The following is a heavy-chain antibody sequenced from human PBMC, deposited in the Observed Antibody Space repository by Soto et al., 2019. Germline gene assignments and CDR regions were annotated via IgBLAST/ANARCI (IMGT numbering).Heavy chain of an antibody. V-gene: IGHV1-2*04. Sequence: ASVKVSCKASVYTFDAYYIHWVRRAPGQGLEWMGWIHPNSGATNYAQKFQGWVTMTRDTSITTAYVELSRLRSDDTAVYYCARGADILTGPYDMDVWGQGTTVTVSS. CDR3: ARGADILTGPYDMDV. D-gene: IGHD3-9*01. CDR2: IHPNSGAT. CDR1: VYTFDAYY. J-gene: IGHJ6*02.